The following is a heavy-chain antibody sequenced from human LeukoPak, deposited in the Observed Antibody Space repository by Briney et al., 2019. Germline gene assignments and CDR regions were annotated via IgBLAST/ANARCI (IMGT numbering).Heavy chain of an antibody. D-gene: IGHD2-15*01. CDR3: ASGGGYCSGGSCYWTFDY. CDR2: IIPIFGTA. V-gene: IGHV1-69*13. J-gene: IGHJ4*02. Sequence: PVKVSCKASGGTFISYAISWVRQAPGQGLEWMGGIIPIFGTANYAQKFQGRVTITADESTSTAYMELSSLRSEDTAVYYCASGGGYCSGGSCYWTFDYWGQGTLVTVSS. CDR1: GGTFISYA.